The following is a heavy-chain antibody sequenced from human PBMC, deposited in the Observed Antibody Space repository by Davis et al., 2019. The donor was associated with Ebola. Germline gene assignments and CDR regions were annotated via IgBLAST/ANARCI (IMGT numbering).Heavy chain of an antibody. CDR2: IYYSGST. CDR1: GGSISSSSYY. Sequence: PSETLSLTCTVSGGSISSSSYYWGWIRQPPGKGLEWIGSIYYSGSTNYNPSLKSRVTISVDTSKNQFSLKLSSVTAADTAVYYCARGRGYYYGSGSYRWFDTWGQGTLVTVSS. D-gene: IGHD3-10*01. V-gene: IGHV4-39*07. CDR3: ARGRGYYYGSGSYRWFDT. J-gene: IGHJ5*02.